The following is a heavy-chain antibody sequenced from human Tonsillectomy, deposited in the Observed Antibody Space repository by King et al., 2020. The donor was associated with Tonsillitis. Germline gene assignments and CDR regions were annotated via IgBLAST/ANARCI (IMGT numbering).Heavy chain of an antibody. D-gene: IGHD4-17*01. CDR2: ISSNGGST. V-gene: IGHV3-64D*06. CDR3: VKGSPYGDSIFDY. CDR1: GFIFSNYA. J-gene: IGHJ4*02. Sequence: VQLVESGGGLVQPGGSLRLSCSASGFIFSNYALHWVRQPPGKGLEYVSAISSNGGSTYYADSVKGRFTISRDNSKNTLYLQMSSLRAEDTAVYYCVKGSPYGDSIFDYWGQGTLVTVSS.